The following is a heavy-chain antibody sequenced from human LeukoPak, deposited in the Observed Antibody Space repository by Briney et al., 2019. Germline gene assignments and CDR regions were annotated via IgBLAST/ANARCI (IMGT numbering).Heavy chain of an antibody. CDR1: GFTFSSYW. D-gene: IGHD1-26*01. CDR2: ISSSSGYI. Sequence: GGSLRLSCAASGFTFSSYWMNWARQAPGKGLEWVSSISSSSGYIYYTDSVKGRFTISRDNAKNSLYLQMNSLRAEDTAVYYCASSSYVGQYYFDYWGQGTLVTVSS. V-gene: IGHV3-21*01. J-gene: IGHJ4*02. CDR3: ASSSYVGQYYFDY.